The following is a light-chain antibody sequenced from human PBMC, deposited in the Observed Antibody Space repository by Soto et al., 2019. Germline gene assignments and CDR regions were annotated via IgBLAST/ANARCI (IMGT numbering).Light chain of an antibody. J-gene: IGKJ4*01. Sequence: DIQLTQSPSFLSASVGDRVTITCRATQDISNDLAWYQQKPGKAPNLLIHSASTLRGGVSSRFGGSGSGTEFTLTISSLQPEDLATYYCQQGNSYPLTFGGGTKVEIK. V-gene: IGKV1-9*01. CDR1: QDISND. CDR2: SAS. CDR3: QQGNSYPLT.